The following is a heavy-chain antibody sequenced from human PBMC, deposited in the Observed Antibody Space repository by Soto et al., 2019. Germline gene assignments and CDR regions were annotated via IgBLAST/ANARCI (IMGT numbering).Heavy chain of an antibody. CDR2: IYWYNDK. Sequence: QITLKESGPTLVKPTQTLTLTCSFSGFSLSTTGVGVGWIRQSPGKALEWLAIIYWYNDKRYSPSLKSRVTITKDTSKNRVVLTVTNMDPVDTGTYYCARSLWFGELHWGQGALVTVSS. D-gene: IGHD3-10*01. CDR1: GFSLSTTGVG. V-gene: IGHV2-5*01. CDR3: ARSLWFGELH. J-gene: IGHJ4*02.